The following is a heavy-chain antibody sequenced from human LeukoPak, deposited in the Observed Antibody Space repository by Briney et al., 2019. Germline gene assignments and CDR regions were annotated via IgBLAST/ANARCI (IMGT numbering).Heavy chain of an antibody. Sequence: GGSLCLSCAASGFTFSNYFMNWVRQPPGKGLEWVSGISGSGDSTYYPGSVKGRFTISRDNSKNTLFLQMNSLRAEDMAAYYCAKVRAPSGWFNSDYWGQGTLVTVSS. D-gene: IGHD6-19*01. CDR1: GFTFSNYF. V-gene: IGHV3-23*01. CDR3: AKVRAPSGWFNSDY. J-gene: IGHJ4*02. CDR2: ISGSGDST.